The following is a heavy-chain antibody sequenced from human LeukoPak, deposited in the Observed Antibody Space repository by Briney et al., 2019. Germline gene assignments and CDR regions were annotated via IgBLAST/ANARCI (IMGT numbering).Heavy chain of an antibody. CDR3: ARVTYGSGTYGAFDY. J-gene: IGHJ4*02. CDR1: GFTFSSYS. CDR2: ISSSSSYI. D-gene: IGHD3-10*01. Sequence: PGGSLRLSCAASGFTFSSYSMNWVRQAPGKGLEWVSSISSSSSYIYYADSLKGRFTISRDNSKNTLYLQMNSLRAEDTAVYYCARVTYGSGTYGAFDYWSQGTLVTVSS. V-gene: IGHV3-21*04.